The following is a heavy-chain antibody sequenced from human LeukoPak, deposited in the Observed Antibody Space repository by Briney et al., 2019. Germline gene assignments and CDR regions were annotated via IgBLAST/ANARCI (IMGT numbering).Heavy chain of an antibody. V-gene: IGHV3-53*01. Sequence: GGSLRLSCAASGFTVSSNYMSWVRQAPGKGLEWVSVIYSGGSTYYADSVEGRFTISRDNSKNTLYLQMNSLRAEDTAVYYCARDRGDPGSGSDYYYYGMDVWGQGTTVTVSS. J-gene: IGHJ6*02. D-gene: IGHD2-21*02. CDR2: IYSGGST. CDR3: ARDRGDPGSGSDYYYYGMDV. CDR1: GFTVSSNY.